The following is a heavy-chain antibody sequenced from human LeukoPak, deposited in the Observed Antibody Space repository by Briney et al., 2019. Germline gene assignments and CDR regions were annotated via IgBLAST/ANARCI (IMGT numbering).Heavy chain of an antibody. Sequence: SETLSLTSAVYGGSFSGYYWSWIRQPPGKGLEWIGEINHSGSTNYNPSLKSRVTISVDTSKNQFSLKLSSVTAADTAVYYCARGVRGGSSGWYYYYYGMDVWGQGTTVTVSS. D-gene: IGHD6-19*01. CDR3: ARGVRGGSSGWYYYYYGMDV. CDR1: GGSFSGYY. CDR2: INHSGST. V-gene: IGHV4-34*01. J-gene: IGHJ6*02.